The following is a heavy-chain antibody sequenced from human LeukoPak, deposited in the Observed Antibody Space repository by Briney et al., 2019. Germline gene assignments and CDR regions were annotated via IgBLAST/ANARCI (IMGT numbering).Heavy chain of an antibody. V-gene: IGHV4-4*02. CDR1: GGSIGSSDW. J-gene: IGHJ4*02. CDR2: IYHSGST. Sequence: PSGTLSLTCAVSGGSIGSSDWWSWVRQPPGKGLEWIGEIYHSGSTNYNPSLRSRVTISVDKSKNQFSLKLNSVTAADTAVYYCARRFGYGVVGGYFDYWGQGTLVTVSS. D-gene: IGHD4/OR15-4a*01. CDR3: ARRFGYGVVGGYFDY.